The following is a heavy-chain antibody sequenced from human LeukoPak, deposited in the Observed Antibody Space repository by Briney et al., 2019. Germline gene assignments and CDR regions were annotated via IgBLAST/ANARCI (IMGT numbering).Heavy chain of an antibody. J-gene: IGHJ4*02. V-gene: IGHV4-59*01. CDR1: GGSISSYY. D-gene: IGHD3-22*01. CDR2: IYYSGST. CDR3: ARGDSSGYSYYFDY. Sequence: SETLSLTCTVSGGSISSYYWSWIRQPPGKGLEWIGYIYYSGSTNYNPSLKSRVTISVDTSKNQFSLKLSPVTAADTAVYYCARGDSSGYSYYFDYWGQGTLVTVSS.